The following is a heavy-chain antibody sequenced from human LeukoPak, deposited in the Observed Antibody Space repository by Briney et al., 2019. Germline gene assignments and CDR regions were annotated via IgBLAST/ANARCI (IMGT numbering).Heavy chain of an antibody. Sequence: SETLSLTCTVSGGSTTGHYWSWIRQPPGKGLEWIGYIYYSGSTNYNPSLKSRVTISVDTSKNHFSLRLNSVAVADTAVYYCVRGGLLWSSFFDPWGQGTMVTVSS. V-gene: IGHV4-59*11. J-gene: IGHJ3*01. D-gene: IGHD3-10*01. CDR1: GGSTTGHY. CDR2: IYYSGST. CDR3: VRGGLLWSSFFDP.